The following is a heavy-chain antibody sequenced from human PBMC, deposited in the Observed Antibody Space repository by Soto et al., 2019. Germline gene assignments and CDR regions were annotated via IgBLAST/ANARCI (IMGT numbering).Heavy chain of an antibody. CDR3: AREGAIGYGMDV. CDR1: GFTFSSYG. V-gene: IGHV3-33*01. CDR2: IWYDGSNK. Sequence: PGGSLRLSCAASGFTFSSYGMHWVRQAPGKGLEWVAVIWYDGSNKYYADSVKGRFTISRDNSKNTLYLQMNSLRAEDTAVYYWAREGAIGYGMDVWGQGTTVTVSS. D-gene: IGHD2-2*01. J-gene: IGHJ6*02.